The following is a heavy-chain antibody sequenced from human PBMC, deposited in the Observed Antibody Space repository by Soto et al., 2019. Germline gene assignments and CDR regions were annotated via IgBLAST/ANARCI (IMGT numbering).Heavy chain of an antibody. J-gene: IGHJ5*02. V-gene: IGHV4-39*01. CDR3: ARMGDCSNGVCYTTSYNWFDP. CDR1: GGSISSSSDY. Sequence: SETLALTCTVSGGSISSSSDYWGWIRQPPGKGLEWIGSIHYSGSTYNNPSLKSRVTISVDTSKNQFSLKLSSVTAADTAVYYCARMGDCSNGVCYTTSYNWFDPWGQGTLVTVSS. D-gene: IGHD2-8*01. CDR2: IHYSGST.